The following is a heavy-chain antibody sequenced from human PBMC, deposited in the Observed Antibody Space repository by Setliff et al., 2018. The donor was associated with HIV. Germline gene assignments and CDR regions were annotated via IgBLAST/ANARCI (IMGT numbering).Heavy chain of an antibody. CDR3: ARGPYYYDSSGGDYFDY. CDR1: GFTFAGYY. D-gene: IGHD3-22*01. Sequence: ASVKVSCKASGFTFAGYYIHWVRQAPGQGLEWMGWINPKSGNTGYAQKFQGRVTMTRNTSISTAYMELSSLRSEATAVYYCARGPYYYDSSGGDYFDYWGQGTLVTVSS. V-gene: IGHV1-8*02. CDR2: INPKSGNT. J-gene: IGHJ4*02.